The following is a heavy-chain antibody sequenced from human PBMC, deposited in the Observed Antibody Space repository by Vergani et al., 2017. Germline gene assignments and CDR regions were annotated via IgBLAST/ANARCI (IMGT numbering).Heavy chain of an antibody. V-gene: IGHV5-51*03. CDR2: IYPGDSDT. Sequence: EVQLVQSGAEVKKPGESLKISCKGSGYSFSSYWIGWVRQMPGKGLEWMGIIYPGDSDTRYSPSFQGQVTISADKSISTAYLQWSSLKASDTAMYYCASSEYYDYVWGSYRFDYWGQGTLVTVSS. CDR3: ASSEYYDYVWGSYRFDY. CDR1: GYSFSSYW. J-gene: IGHJ4*02. D-gene: IGHD3-16*02.